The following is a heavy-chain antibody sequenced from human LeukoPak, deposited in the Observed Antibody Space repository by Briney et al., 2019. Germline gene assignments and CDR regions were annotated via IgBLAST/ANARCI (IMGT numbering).Heavy chain of an antibody. D-gene: IGHD6-13*01. Sequence: PGGSLRLSCAASGFTFSSYGMHWVRQAPGKGLEWVAFIRYDGSNKYYADSVKGRFTISRDNSKNTLYLQMNGLRAEDTAVYYCAKDVQQQLGGSIDYWGQGTLVTVSS. V-gene: IGHV3-30*02. J-gene: IGHJ4*02. CDR2: IRYDGSNK. CDR1: GFTFSSYG. CDR3: AKDVQQQLGGSIDY.